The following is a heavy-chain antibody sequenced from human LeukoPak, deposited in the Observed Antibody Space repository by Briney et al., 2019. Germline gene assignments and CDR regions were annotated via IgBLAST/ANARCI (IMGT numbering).Heavy chain of an antibody. CDR1: WGSTYT. Sequence: SVKVSCKASWGSTYTVNWVRQAPGQGLEWMGGLIPNFGVPNYAQKFQGRITISTGESTDSPYMALSSLTSADTAIYYCARGRFQHYYYLDVWDTGTTVIVSS. D-gene: IGHD3-3*01. CDR2: LIPNFGVP. CDR3: ARGRFQHYYYLDV. J-gene: IGHJ6*03. V-gene: IGHV1-69*05.